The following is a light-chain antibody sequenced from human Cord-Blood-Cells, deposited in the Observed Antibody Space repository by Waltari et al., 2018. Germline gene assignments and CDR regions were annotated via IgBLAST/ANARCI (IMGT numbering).Light chain of an antibody. CDR2: GAS. Sequence: EIVLTQSPGTLSLSPGERAPLSCRASQSVSSSYLAWYQQKPGQAPRLLIYGASIRATGIPDRFSGSGSGTDFTLTISRLEPEDFAVYYCQQYGSSSWTFGQGTKVEIK. CDR3: QQYGSSSWT. CDR1: QSVSSSY. V-gene: IGKV3-20*01. J-gene: IGKJ1*01.